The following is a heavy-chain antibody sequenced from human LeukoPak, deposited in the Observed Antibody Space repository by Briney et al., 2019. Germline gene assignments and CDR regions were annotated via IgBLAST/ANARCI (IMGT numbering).Heavy chain of an antibody. V-gene: IGHV3-53*01. Sequence: GGSLRLSCTVSGFTVSINSMSWVRQAPGKGLEWVSFIYSGGNTHYSDSVKGRFTISRDNSKNTLYLQMNSLRAEDTAVYYCARRAGEYSHPYDYWGQGTLVTVSS. J-gene: IGHJ4*02. D-gene: IGHD2/OR15-2a*01. CDR1: GFTVSINS. CDR2: IYSGGNT. CDR3: ARRAGEYSHPYDY.